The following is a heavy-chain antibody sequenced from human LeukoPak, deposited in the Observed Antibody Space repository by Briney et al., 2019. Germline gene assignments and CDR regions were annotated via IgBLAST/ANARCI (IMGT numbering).Heavy chain of an antibody. D-gene: IGHD6-19*01. J-gene: IGHJ5*02. V-gene: IGHV4-4*07. CDR1: GGSISTYY. Sequence: SETLSLTCTVSGGSISTYYWSWVRQPAGKGLEGIGRIYASGSTNYNPSLKSRVTMSVDTSKNQFSLKVSSVTAADTAVYYCARGMYAVAGTSWFDPWGPGTLVTVSS. CDR2: IYASGST. CDR3: ARGMYAVAGTSWFDP.